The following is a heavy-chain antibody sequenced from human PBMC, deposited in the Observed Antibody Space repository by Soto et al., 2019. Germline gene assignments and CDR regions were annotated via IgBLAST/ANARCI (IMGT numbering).Heavy chain of an antibody. CDR3: VREVVSSWYPYAFDI. D-gene: IGHD6-13*01. Sequence: QVQLQGSGPGLVKPSQTLSLTCTVSGGSISSGGYYWSWIRQHPGKGLEWIGYIYYSGSTYYNPSLKSRVTISVDTSKNQFSLKLSSVTAADTAVYYCVREVVSSWYPYAFDIWGQGTMVTVSS. CDR2: IYYSGST. J-gene: IGHJ3*02. CDR1: GGSISSGGYY. V-gene: IGHV4-31*03.